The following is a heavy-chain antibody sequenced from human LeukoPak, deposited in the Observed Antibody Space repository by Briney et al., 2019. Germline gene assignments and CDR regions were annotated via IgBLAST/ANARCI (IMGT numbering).Heavy chain of an antibody. Sequence: GGSLRLSCAASGFTVSSNYVSWVRQAPGKGLEWVSVIYSGGSTYYADSVKGRFTISRDNSKNTLYLQMNSLRAEDTAVYYCARDMASLDAFDIWGQGTMVTVSS. CDR2: IYSGGST. CDR3: ARDMASLDAFDI. CDR1: GFTVSSNY. V-gene: IGHV3-66*01. J-gene: IGHJ3*02. D-gene: IGHD3-10*01.